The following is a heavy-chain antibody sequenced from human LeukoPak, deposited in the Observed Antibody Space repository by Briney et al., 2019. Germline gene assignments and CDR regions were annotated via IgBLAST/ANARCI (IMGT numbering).Heavy chain of an antibody. CDR3: ARVEVDRDSGSYTFDY. CDR2: IYYSGST. Sequence: SETLSLTCTVSGGSISSYYWSWIRQPPGKGLKWIGYIYYSGSTNYNPSLKSRVTISVDTSKNQFSLKLSSVTAADTAVYYCARVEVDRDSGSYTFDYWGQGTLVTVSS. J-gene: IGHJ4*02. CDR1: GGSISSYY. V-gene: IGHV4-59*01. D-gene: IGHD1-26*01.